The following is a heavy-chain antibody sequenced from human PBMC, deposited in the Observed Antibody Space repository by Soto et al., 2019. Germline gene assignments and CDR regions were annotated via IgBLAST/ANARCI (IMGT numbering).Heavy chain of an antibody. Sequence: QVQLVESGGGVVQPGRSLRLSCAASGFTFSSYAMHWVRQAPGKGLEWVTVISYDGSNKYYADSVKGRFTVSRDNSQNTLYLQMNSLRDEDAAEYYCARDSWSFDYWGQGTLVTVSS. CDR3: ARDSWSFDY. CDR1: GFTFSSYA. V-gene: IGHV3-30*01. J-gene: IGHJ4*02. CDR2: ISYDGSNK. D-gene: IGHD2-15*01.